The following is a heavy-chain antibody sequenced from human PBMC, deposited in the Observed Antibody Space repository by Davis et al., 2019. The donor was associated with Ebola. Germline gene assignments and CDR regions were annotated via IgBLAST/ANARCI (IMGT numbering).Heavy chain of an antibody. Sequence: ASVKVSCKASGYTFTDYYIHWLRQAPGQGLEWMGWINPISGGTNSAQKFQGRVTMTRNTSISTAYMELSSLRSEDTAVYYCARGLRALTMVRGVILYYYGMDVWGQGTTVAVSS. V-gene: IGHV1-2*02. CDR3: ARGLRALTMVRGVILYYYGMDV. CDR2: INPISGGT. D-gene: IGHD3-10*01. CDR1: GYTFTDYY. J-gene: IGHJ6*02.